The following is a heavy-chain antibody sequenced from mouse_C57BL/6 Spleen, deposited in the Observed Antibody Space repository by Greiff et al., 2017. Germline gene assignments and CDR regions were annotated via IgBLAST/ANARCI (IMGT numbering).Heavy chain of an antibody. CDR1: GYAFSSSW. V-gene: IGHV1-82*01. D-gene: IGHD2-14*01. CDR2: IYPGDGAT. J-gene: IGHJ2*01. CDR3: ARVEDRSY. Sequence: QVQLQQSGPELVKPGASVKISCKASGYAFSSSWMNWVKQRPGKGLEWIGRIYPGDGATNYNGKFKGKATLTAAKSSSTAYMQLSSLTSEDSAVYFCARVEDRSYWGQGTTLTVSS.